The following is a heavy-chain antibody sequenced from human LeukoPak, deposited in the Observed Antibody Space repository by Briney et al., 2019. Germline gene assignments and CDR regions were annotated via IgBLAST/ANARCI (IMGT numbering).Heavy chain of an antibody. Sequence: PSETLSLTCSVSGGSISNYYWSWIRQPPGKGLVWVVYAYYSGSTNYTPSLESLVTMSVDTSKTKFTLKLISVTAADTAVYYCARNAAVATSRSWFNPWGQGSLVTVSS. V-gene: IGHV4-59*08. CDR3: ARNAAVATSRSWFNP. D-gene: IGHD6-19*01. J-gene: IGHJ5*02. CDR1: GGSISNYY. CDR2: AYYSGST.